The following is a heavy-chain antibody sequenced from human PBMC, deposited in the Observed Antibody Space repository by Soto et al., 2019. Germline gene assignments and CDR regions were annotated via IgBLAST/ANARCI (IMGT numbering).Heavy chain of an antibody. J-gene: IGHJ4*02. CDR1: GYTFTSYG. CDR2: ISAYNGNT. CDR3: ARVGGDYGINYYFDY. Sequence: ASVKVSCKASGYTFTSYGISWVRQAPGQGLEWMGWISAYNGNTNYAQKLQGRVTMTTDTSTNTAYMELRSLRSDDTAVYYCARVGGDYGINYYFDYWGQGTLVTVSS. V-gene: IGHV1-18*01. D-gene: IGHD2-21*02.